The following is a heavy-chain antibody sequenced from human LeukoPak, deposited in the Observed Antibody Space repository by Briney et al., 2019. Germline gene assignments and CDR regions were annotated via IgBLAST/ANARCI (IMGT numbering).Heavy chain of an antibody. V-gene: IGHV3-21*01. J-gene: IGHJ6*02. CDR3: ARDLRLMVRGVGPNYYGMDV. CDR2: ISSSSSYI. D-gene: IGHD3-10*01. CDR1: GFTFSSYS. Sequence: AGGSLGLSCAASGFTFSSYSMNWVRQAPGKGLEWVSSISSSSSYIYYADSVKGRFTISRDNAKNSLYLQMNSLRAEDTAVYYCARDLRLMVRGVGPNYYGMDVWGQGTTVTVSS.